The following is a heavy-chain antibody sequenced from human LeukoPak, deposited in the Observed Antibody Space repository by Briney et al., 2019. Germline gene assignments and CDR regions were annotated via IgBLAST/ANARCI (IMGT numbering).Heavy chain of an antibody. V-gene: IGHV3-11*01. CDR3: ARVPASSWYYYYYMDV. CDR1: LFSFRDYY. D-gene: IGHD6-13*01. CDR2: ICSSGSTI. Sequence: GCLRLSRAPSLFSFRDYYMSLIRLAPGDGRERASYICSSGSTIYYADSVKGRFTTSRDNAKNSLYLQMNSLRAEDTAVYYCARVPASSWYYYYYMDVWGKGTTVTVSS. J-gene: IGHJ6*03.